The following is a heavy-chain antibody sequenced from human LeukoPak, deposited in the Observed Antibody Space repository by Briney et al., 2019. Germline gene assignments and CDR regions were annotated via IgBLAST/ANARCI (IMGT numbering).Heavy chain of an antibody. CDR2: IYSTGST. CDR1: GVSISSYY. V-gene: IGHV4-4*07. CDR3: ARDLSVTKNWFDP. Sequence: SETLSLTCTVSGVSISSYYWSWIRQPAGKGLEWIGRIYSTGSTKYNPSLKSRVTISVDKSKNKVSLKLSSVTAADTAVYYCARDLSVTKNWFDPWGQGTLVTVSS. J-gene: IGHJ5*02. D-gene: IGHD4-17*01.